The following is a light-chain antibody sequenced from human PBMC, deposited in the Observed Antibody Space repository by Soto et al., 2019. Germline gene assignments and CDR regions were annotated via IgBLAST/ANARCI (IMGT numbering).Light chain of an antibody. Sequence: EIVMTQPPAPLSVPPGERPTLSCRASQNIISNLAWYQQKPGQAPRLXXYGAFNRATGIPARFSGSGAGTDFTLTISSLEPDDFAVYYCQQRNIWPPVTFGQGTRLEI. CDR3: QQRNIWPPVT. V-gene: IGKV3-11*01. CDR1: QNIISN. J-gene: IGKJ5*01. CDR2: GAF.